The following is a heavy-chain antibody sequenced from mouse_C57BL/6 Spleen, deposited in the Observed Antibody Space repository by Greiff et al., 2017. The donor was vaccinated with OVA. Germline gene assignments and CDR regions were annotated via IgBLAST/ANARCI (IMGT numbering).Heavy chain of an antibody. Sequence: QVQLKESGPGLVQPSQSLSITCTVSGFSLTSYGVHWVRQSPGKGLEWLGVIWSGGSTDYNAAFISRLSISKDNSKSQVFFKMNSLQADDTAIYYCAREGAYYSHFDYWGQGTTLTVSS. CDR2: IWSGGST. V-gene: IGHV2-2*01. CDR3: AREGAYYSHFDY. D-gene: IGHD2-12*01. J-gene: IGHJ2*01. CDR1: GFSLTSYG.